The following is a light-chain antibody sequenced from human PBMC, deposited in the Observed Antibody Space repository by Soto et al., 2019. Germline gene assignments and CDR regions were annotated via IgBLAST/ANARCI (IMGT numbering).Light chain of an antibody. CDR2: DAS. V-gene: IGKV3-15*01. CDR3: QQYNNWPWT. Sequence: EIVMTQSPATLSVSPGERATLSCRASQSVSSNLAWYQQKPGQAPRLLIYDASTRATGIPARFNGSGSGTEFTLTISSLQSEDFAVYYCQQYNNWPWTFGHGTKVEIK. CDR1: QSVSSN. J-gene: IGKJ1*01.